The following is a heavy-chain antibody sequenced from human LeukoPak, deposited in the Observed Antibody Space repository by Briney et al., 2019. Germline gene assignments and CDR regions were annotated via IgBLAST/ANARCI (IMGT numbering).Heavy chain of an antibody. CDR3: ARDWNYDSSGFWRVQHPRLFDP. CDR1: GYTFTSYG. CDR2: ISAYNGNT. Sequence: HEASVKVSCKASGYTFTSYGISWVRQAPGQGLEWMGWISAYNGNTNYAQKLQGRVTMTTDTSTSTAYMELRSLRSDDTAVYYCARDWNYDSSGFWRVQHPRLFDPWGQGTLVTVSS. J-gene: IGHJ5*02. D-gene: IGHD3-22*01. V-gene: IGHV1-18*01.